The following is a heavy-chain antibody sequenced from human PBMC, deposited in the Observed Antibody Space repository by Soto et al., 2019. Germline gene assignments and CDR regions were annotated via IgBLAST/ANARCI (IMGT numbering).Heavy chain of an antibody. CDR1: GFTFDDYA. CDR3: SKDNSALEWNHDALAI. D-gene: IGHD3-3*01. Sequence: EVQLVESGGGLVQPGRSLRLSCAASGFTFDDYAMHWVRLAPGKGLEWVSGISWNSGSIGYADSVKGRFTISRDNAKNSLYLQMTSLRAEATALYYCSKDNSALEWNHDALAIWSQGTMFTVSS. CDR2: ISWNSGSI. V-gene: IGHV3-9*01. J-gene: IGHJ3*02.